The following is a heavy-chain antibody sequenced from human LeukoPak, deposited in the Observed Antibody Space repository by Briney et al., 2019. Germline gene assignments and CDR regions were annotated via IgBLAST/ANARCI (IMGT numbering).Heavy chain of an antibody. V-gene: IGHV3-7*03. CDR2: IKQDGNQK. Sequence: GGSLRLSCTASGFTFSSYWMSWVRQAPGKGLEWVAIIKQDGNQKNYVDSVKGRFTISRDNAKNSLYLQMNSLRAEDTAVYYCVRGLVGYCSGGAWDGTCFDYWGQGTLVSVSS. D-gene: IGHD2-15*01. CDR1: GFTFSSYW. J-gene: IGHJ4*02. CDR3: VRGLVGYCSGGAWDGTCFDY.